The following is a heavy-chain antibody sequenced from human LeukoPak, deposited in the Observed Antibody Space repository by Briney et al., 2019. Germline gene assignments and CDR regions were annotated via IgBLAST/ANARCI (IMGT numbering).Heavy chain of an antibody. V-gene: IGHV3-7*04. CDR2: IKQDASEE. J-gene: IGHJ4*02. D-gene: IGHD3-22*01. CDR1: GFTFSYYW. CDR3: ARDEHQFYHASTGRFDY. Sequence: GGSLRLSCAASGFTFSYYWMGWVRQAPGKGLEWVANIKQDASEEYYVDSVKGRFTISGDNAKNSLYLQMDSLRAEDTAVYYCARDEHQFYHASTGRFDYWGQGTLVTVSS.